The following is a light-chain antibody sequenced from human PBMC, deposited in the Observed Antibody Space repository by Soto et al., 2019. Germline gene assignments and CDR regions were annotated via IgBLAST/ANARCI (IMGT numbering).Light chain of an antibody. CDR1: SPNIGAGYG. V-gene: IGLV1-40*01. Sequence: QSVLTQPPSVSGAPGQRVTISCTGSSPNIGAGYGVHWYQQLPGTAPKLLTYGNSNRPSGVPDRFSGSKSGTSASLAITGLRAEDEADYYCQSYDSSLSGWVFGGGTKLTVL. CDR2: GNS. J-gene: IGLJ3*02. CDR3: QSYDSSLSGWV.